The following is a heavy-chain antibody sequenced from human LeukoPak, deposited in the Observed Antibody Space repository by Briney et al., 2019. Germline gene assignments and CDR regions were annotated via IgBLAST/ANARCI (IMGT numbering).Heavy chain of an antibody. J-gene: IGHJ3*02. V-gene: IGHV3-23*01. CDR1: GFTFSSYD. CDR3: ALYCSGGRCYSMGGAFDT. CDR2: ISCNGDTT. D-gene: IGHD2-15*01. Sequence: PGGSLRLSCAASGFTFSSYDMIWVRQAPGRGLEWVSAISCNGDTTYYVDSVKGRFTISRDSSKNTLYLQVNSLRAEDTAVYYCALYCSGGRCYSMGGAFDTWGQRKIVTVSP.